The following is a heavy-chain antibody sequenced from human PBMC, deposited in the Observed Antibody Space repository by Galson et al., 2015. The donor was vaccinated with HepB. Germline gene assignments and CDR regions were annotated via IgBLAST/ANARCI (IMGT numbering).Heavy chain of an antibody. D-gene: IGHD1-1*01. CDR1: GFAFRDYA. J-gene: IGHJ3*02. CDR2: ISHDENTK. Sequence: SLRLSCAASGFAFRDYAMHWVRQAPGKGLEWVAYISHDENTKRFADSVQGRFTVSRDNPKDTLYLHLNSLKTEDTAVYYRATVAWKINPGFDIWGRGSMVTVSP. V-gene: IGHV3-30*02. CDR3: ATVAWKINPGFDI.